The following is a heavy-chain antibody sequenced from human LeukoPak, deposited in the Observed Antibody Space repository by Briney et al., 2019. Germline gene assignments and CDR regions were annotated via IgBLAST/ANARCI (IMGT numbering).Heavy chain of an antibody. V-gene: IGHV4-39*01. CDR3: ARRASGGWNFDY. Sequence: PSETLSLTCTVSGGSISSSSYYWGWIRQPPGKGLEWIGSICYSGNTYYNPSLKSRVTISVDTSKNQLSLKLSSVTAADTAVYYCARRASGGWNFDYWGQGTLVTVSS. CDR1: GGSISSSSYY. D-gene: IGHD6-19*01. J-gene: IGHJ4*02. CDR2: ICYSGNT.